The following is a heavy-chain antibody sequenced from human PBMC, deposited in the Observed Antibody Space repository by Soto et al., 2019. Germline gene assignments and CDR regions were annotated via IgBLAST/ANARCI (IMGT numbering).Heavy chain of an antibody. V-gene: IGHV3-48*02. J-gene: IGHJ4*02. D-gene: IGHD3-10*01. CDR2: IGSSSNVI. Sequence: GSVRLSCAACRFTFSNYGMNWVRQAQGKGLEWVSYIGSSSNVIHYADSVKGRFTISRDDAKNSLYLQMNSLRDEDTSVYYCAKFRGFDYGPFDYWGQGALVTVSS. CDR1: RFTFSNYG. CDR3: AKFRGFDYGPFDY.